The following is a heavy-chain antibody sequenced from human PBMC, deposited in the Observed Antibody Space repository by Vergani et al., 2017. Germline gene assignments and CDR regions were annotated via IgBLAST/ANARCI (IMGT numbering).Heavy chain of an antibody. V-gene: IGHV1-8*03. Sequence: QVQLVQSGTEVKKPGPSVKVSCKASGYTFTNYDINWVRRATGQGLEWMGWMNPISGNTGFAQKFQGRVTITADESTSTAYMELSSLRSEDTAVYYCARDLVLTGYYTGYYYYGMDVWGQGTTVTVSS. CDR2: MNPISGNT. CDR1: GYTFTNYD. J-gene: IGHJ6*02. CDR3: ARDLVLTGYYTGYYYYGMDV. D-gene: IGHD3-9*01.